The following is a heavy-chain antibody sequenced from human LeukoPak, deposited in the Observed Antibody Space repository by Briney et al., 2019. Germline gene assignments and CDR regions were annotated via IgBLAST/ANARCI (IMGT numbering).Heavy chain of an antibody. V-gene: IGHV3-21*01. J-gene: IGHJ4*02. CDR3: ARASHVDTARVGY. Sequence: GGSLRLSCAASGFTFSSYSMNWVRQAPGKGLEWVSSISSSSSYIYYADSVKGRFTISRDNAKNSLYLQMNSLRAEDTAAYYCARASHVDTARVGYWGQGTLVTVSS. D-gene: IGHD5-18*01. CDR1: GFTFSSYS. CDR2: ISSSSSYI.